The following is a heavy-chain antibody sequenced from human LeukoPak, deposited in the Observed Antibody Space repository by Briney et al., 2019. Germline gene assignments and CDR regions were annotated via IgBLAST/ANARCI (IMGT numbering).Heavy chain of an antibody. CDR1: GYTFTSYY. J-gene: IGHJ4*02. CDR2: INPSGGGT. CDR3: ARAYGSGSYTLLFFDY. Sequence: ASVKVSCTASGYTFTSYYMHWVRQAPGQGLEWMGIINPSGGGTSYAQKFQGRVTMTRDTSTSTVYMELSSLRSEDTAVYYCARAYGSGSYTLLFFDYWGQGTLVTVSS. V-gene: IGHV1-46*01. D-gene: IGHD3-10*01.